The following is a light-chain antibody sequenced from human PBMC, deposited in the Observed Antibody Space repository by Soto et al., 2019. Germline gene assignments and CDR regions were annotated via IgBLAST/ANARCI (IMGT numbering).Light chain of an antibody. J-gene: IGKJ1*01. CDR2: DAS. Sequence: DIQMTQSPSTLSASVGDRVTITCRASQSISSWLAWYQQKPGKAPKLLIYDASSLESGVPSRFSGSGSGTEFTLTISSLQPDDFATSYCQQYNSSWTFGQGTKVDIK. CDR3: QQYNSSWT. V-gene: IGKV1-5*01. CDR1: QSISSW.